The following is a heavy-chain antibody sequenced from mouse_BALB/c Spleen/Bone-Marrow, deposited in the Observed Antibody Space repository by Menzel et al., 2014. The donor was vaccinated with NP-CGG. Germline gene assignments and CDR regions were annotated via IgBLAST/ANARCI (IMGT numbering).Heavy chain of an antibody. Sequence: VQLQQPGPELVKPGASVKISCKASGYTSTDYNMQWVKQSHGKSLEWIGYIYPYNGGTGYNQKFRSKATLTVDSSSSTAYMELRSLTSEDSAVYYCAREGGYYDAMDYWGQGTSVTVSS. D-gene: IGHD2-2*01. J-gene: IGHJ4*01. CDR3: AREGGYYDAMDY. V-gene: IGHV1S29*02. CDR2: IYPYNGGT. CDR1: GYTSTDYN.